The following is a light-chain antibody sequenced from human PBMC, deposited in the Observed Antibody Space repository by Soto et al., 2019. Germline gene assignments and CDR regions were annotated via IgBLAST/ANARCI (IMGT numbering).Light chain of an antibody. V-gene: IGLV2-11*01. CDR3: CSVAGTYILGI. CDR2: DVN. Sequence: QSDLTQPRSVSGSPGQSITLSCSGTSSDVGGYNYGSLYQQHPGKAPKLMIYDVNKRPSGVPDRFSGSKSGNTASLTISGLQADDEADYYGCSVAGTYILGIFGGGTQLTLL. CDR1: SSDVGGYNY. J-gene: IGLJ2*01.